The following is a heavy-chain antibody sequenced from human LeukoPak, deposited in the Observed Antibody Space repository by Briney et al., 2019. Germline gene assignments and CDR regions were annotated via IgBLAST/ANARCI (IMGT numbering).Heavy chain of an antibody. CDR3: AKVRAYYDSSGSEGDY. V-gene: IGHV3-30*18. CDR2: ISYDGSNK. CDR1: GFTFSSYG. D-gene: IGHD3-22*01. Sequence: PGRSLRLSCAASGFTFSSYGMHWVRQAPGKGLEWVAVISYDGSNKYYADSVKGRFTISRDNSKNTLYLQMNSLTAEDTAVYYCAKVRAYYDSSGSEGDYWGQGTLVTVSS. J-gene: IGHJ4*02.